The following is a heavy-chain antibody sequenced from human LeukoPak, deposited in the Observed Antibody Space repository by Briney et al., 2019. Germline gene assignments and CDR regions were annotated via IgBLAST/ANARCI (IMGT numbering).Heavy chain of an antibody. CDR1: GYTFTGYY. V-gene: IGHV1-2*02. CDR2: INPNSGGT. Sequence: AASVKVSFKASGYTFTGYYMHSVRQAPGQGLEWMGWINPNSGGTNYAQKFQGRVTMTRETSISTAYMELSRLRSDDTAVYYCARKYQPPTIWNYYGMDVWGQGTTVTVSS. J-gene: IGHJ6*02. CDR3: ARKYQPPTIWNYYGMDV. D-gene: IGHD2-2*01.